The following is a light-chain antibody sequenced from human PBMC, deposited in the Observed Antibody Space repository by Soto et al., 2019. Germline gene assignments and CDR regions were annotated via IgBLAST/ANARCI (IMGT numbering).Light chain of an antibody. CDR2: EVT. J-gene: IGLJ1*01. V-gene: IGLV2-14*01. CDR1: SSDIGGHHF. CDR3: CSYTNINTRAGV. Sequence: QSVLTQPASVSGSPGQSITISCTGTSSDIGGHHFVSWYQQQSGKAPKLVIYEVTDRPSGVSNRFSGSKSGNTASLTISGLQAEDEAYYYCCSYTNINTRAGVFGTGTKVTVL.